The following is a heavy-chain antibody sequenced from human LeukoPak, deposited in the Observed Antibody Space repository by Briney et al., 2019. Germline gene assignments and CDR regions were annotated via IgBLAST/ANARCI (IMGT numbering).Heavy chain of an antibody. J-gene: IGHJ6*03. D-gene: IGHD1-20*01. Sequence: GASVKVSCKASGYTFTSYYMHWVRQAPGQGLEWMGWINPNSGGTNYAQKFQGRVTMTRDTSISTAYMELSRLRSDDTAVYYCAIDLGITGSQWVMDVWGKGTTVTVSS. CDR2: INPNSGGT. V-gene: IGHV1-2*02. CDR3: AIDLGITGSQWVMDV. CDR1: GYTFTSYY.